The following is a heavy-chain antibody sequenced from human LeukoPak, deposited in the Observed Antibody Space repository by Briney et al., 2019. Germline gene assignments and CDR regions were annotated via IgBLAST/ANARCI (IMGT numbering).Heavy chain of an antibody. V-gene: IGHV4-30-4*01. Sequence: SETLSLTCTVSGGSISSGDYYWSWIRQPPGKGLEWVGYIYYSASTYYNPSLKSRVTISVDTSKNQFSLQLSSVTAADTAVYYCATGGQYYDFWSGLVFDYWVREPWSPYPQ. CDR2: IYYSAST. J-gene: IGHJ4*02. CDR1: GGSISSGDYY. D-gene: IGHD3-3*01. CDR3: ATGGQYYDFWSGLVFDY.